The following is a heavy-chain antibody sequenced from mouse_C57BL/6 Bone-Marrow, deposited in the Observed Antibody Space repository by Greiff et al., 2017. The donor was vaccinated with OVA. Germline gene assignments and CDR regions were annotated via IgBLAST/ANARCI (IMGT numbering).Heavy chain of an antibody. CDR3: ARWRTAQAPDY. CDR2: IYPRSGNT. V-gene: IGHV1-81*01. CDR1: GYTFTSYG. Sequence: QVQLQQSGAELARPGASVKLSCKASGYTFTSYGISWVKQRTGQGLEWIGEIYPRSGNTYYNEKFKGKATLTADKSSSTAYREIRSLTSEDAAVYFCARWRTAQAPDYWGQGTTLTVSS. J-gene: IGHJ2*01. D-gene: IGHD3-2*02.